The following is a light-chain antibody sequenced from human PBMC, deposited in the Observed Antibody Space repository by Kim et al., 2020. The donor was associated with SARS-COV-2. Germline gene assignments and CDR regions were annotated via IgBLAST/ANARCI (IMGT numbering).Light chain of an antibody. J-gene: IGLJ3*02. CDR3: GTWDSSLSSGGV. CDR1: NSNIGNNY. V-gene: IGLV1-51*01. Sequence: KVTISCSGSNSNIGNNYVSWYQQVPGTAPKLLIYDDNKRPSGIPDRFSASKSGTSATLGITGLQTGDEADYYCGTWDSSLSSGGVFGGGTQLTVL. CDR2: DDN.